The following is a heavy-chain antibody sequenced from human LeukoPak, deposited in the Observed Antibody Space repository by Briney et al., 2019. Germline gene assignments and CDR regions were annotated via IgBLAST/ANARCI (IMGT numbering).Heavy chain of an antibody. V-gene: IGHV3-7*03. CDR1: GFTFSSYW. CDR3: ARDIGFLEWLLNYYYYYGMDV. Sequence: GGSLRLSCAASGFTFSSYWMSWVRQAPGKGLEWVANIKQDGSEKYYVDSVKGQFTISRDNAKNSLYLQMNSLRAEDTAVYYCARDIGFLEWLLNYYYYYGMDVWGQGTTVTVSS. CDR2: IKQDGSEK. J-gene: IGHJ6*02. D-gene: IGHD3-3*01.